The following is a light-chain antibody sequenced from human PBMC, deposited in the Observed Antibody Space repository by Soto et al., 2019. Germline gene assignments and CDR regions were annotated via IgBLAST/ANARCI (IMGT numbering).Light chain of an antibody. V-gene: IGLV2-23*02. J-gene: IGLJ1*01. CDR2: EVN. CDR1: SSNVGSYKL. Sequence: QSALTQPASVSGSPGQSITISCTGTSSNVGSYKLVSWYQQHPGKAPKLMIFEVNKRPSGVSNRFSGSKSGNTASLTISGLKVEDEADYYCCSSGGRPTDVCGTGTKVTVL. CDR3: CSSGGRPTDV.